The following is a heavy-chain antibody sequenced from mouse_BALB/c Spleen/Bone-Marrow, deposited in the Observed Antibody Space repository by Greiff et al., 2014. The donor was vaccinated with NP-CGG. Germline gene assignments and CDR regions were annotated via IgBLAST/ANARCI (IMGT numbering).Heavy chain of an antibody. Sequence: VQLQQSGAELVKPGASVKLSCKTSGYTFTSYWIQRVKQRPGQGLGWIGEIFPGTGTTYYNEKFKDKATLTIDTSSSTAYMQLSSLTSEDSAVYFSARKGISTVIATAYYFDYWGQGSTLTVSS. CDR1: GYTFTSYW. J-gene: IGHJ2*01. D-gene: IGHD2-4*01. CDR3: ARKGISTVIATAYYFDY. CDR2: IFPGTGTT. V-gene: IGHV1S132*01.